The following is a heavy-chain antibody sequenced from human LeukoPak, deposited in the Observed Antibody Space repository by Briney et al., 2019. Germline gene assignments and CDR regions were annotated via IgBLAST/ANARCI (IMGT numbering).Heavy chain of an antibody. D-gene: IGHD2-15*01. CDR2: ISWNSGNI. J-gene: IGHJ4*02. CDR1: GFTFDDYA. Sequence: GGSLRLSCEVSGFTFDDYAMHWVRQAPGKGLEWVSGISWNSGNIGYADSVKGRFTISRDNSKNTLYLQMNSLRAEDTAVYYCAKDPRGVVVAALAVGYWGQGTLVTVSS. CDR3: AKDPRGVVVAALAVGY. V-gene: IGHV3-9*01.